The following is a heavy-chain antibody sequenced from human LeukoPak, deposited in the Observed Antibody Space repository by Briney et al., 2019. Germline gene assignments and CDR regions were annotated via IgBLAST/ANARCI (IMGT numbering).Heavy chain of an antibody. V-gene: IGHV1-69*13. D-gene: IGHD3-22*01. CDR2: IIPIFGTA. CDR3: ARRAPYYYDSSGHDAFDI. J-gene: IGHJ3*02. CDR1: GSTFSGYA. Sequence: SVKVSCKASGSTFSGYAISWVRQAPGQGLEWMATIIPIFGTANYAPKFQGSVTITPDESTRTASMKLSSLRSEDTAVYYCARRAPYYYDSSGHDAFDIWGQGTMVTVSS.